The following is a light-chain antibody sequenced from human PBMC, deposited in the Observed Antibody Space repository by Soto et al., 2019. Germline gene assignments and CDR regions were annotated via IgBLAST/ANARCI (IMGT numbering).Light chain of an antibody. CDR2: AAS. J-gene: IGKJ3*01. CDR3: LQHNSYPFT. Sequence: DFQITQSPSSLSSSVGDRVTSTCRARQDIRSDLGWVQQKPGKAPKLLMYAASTLESEVPSRFRGSRSGTEFTHTVISLQPEDFAHDYFLQHNSYPFTFGPAKQVDI. V-gene: IGKV1-17*01. CDR1: QDIRSD.